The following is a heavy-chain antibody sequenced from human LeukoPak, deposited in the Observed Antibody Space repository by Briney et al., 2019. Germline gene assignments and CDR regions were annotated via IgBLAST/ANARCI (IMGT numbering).Heavy chain of an antibody. CDR3: ARDQDYYGSGSYFGY. Sequence: GGSLRLSCAASGFTFSSYAMHWVRQAPGKGLEWVAVISYDGSNKYYADSVKGRFTISRDNAKNSLYLQMNSLRADDTAVYYCARDQDYYGSGSYFGYWGQGTLVTVSS. D-gene: IGHD3-10*01. J-gene: IGHJ4*02. CDR2: ISYDGSNK. CDR1: GFTFSSYA. V-gene: IGHV3-30*04.